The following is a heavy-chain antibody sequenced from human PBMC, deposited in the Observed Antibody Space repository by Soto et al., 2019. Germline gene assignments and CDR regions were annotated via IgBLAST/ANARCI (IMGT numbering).Heavy chain of an antibody. CDR3: AKGPQAGYYDSGNFYFSVP. Sequence: PSETLSLTCAVYGGSFHGYYWSWIRQPPGKGLEWIGEINHSGSVNFNPTFKSRVSISLDTSKTQMSLQLSSVSAADTAVYYCAKGPQAGYYDSGNFYFSVPWGPATLVTVST. J-gene: IGHJ5*02. CDR1: GGSFHGYY. V-gene: IGHV4-34*01. CDR2: INHSGSV. D-gene: IGHD3-10*01.